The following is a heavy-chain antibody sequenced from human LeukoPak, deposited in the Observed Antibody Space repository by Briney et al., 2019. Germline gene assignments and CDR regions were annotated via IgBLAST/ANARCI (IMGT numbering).Heavy chain of an antibody. CDR1: GGYISSSRYY. Sequence: SETLSLTCTVSGGYISSSRYYWGWIRQPPGKRLECIGTIYYSGSTSYNPSLKSRVTLSVDTSKNQFSLKLSSVTAADTAVYYCASVFYSSGLDGFDYWGQGTLVTVSS. D-gene: IGHD6-19*01. CDR3: ASVFYSSGLDGFDY. J-gene: IGHJ4*02. CDR2: IYYSGST. V-gene: IGHV4-39*01.